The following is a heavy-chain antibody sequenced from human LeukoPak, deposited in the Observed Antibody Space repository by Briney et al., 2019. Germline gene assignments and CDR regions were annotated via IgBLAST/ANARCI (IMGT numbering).Heavy chain of an antibody. Sequence: TSETLSLTCAVSDDSFSRHYWTWMGQPPGKGLEWIVYCSYLLSTNYNPSLKSRVTSSIDTSRNQYSLRLSAVTAADTAVYYCARDLVTVTKGFDIWGQGTMVSVSS. CDR3: ARDLVTVTKGFDI. D-gene: IGHD4-17*01. J-gene: IGHJ3*02. CDR1: DDSFSRHY. CDR2: CSYLLST. V-gene: IGHV4-59*11.